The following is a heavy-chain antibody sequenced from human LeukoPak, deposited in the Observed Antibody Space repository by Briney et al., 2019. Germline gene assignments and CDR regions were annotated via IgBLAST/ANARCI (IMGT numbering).Heavy chain of an antibody. CDR2: VDGGGGGT. CDR3: AKQSAGSAAWYSLHYDF. V-gene: IGHV3-23*01. J-gene: IGHJ4*02. Sequence: GGSLRLSCAASGFTLSSYAMTWVRQAPGRGLEWVSSVDGGGGGTYYADSVKGRFTISRDNSKDTLYLQMNGLRAEDTAVYFCAKQSAGSAAWYSLHYDFWGQGTLVPVSS. CDR1: GFTLSSYA. D-gene: IGHD6-13*01.